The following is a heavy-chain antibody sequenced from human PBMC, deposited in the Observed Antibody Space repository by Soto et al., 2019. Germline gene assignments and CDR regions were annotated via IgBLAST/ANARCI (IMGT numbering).Heavy chain of an antibody. J-gene: IGHJ5*02. CDR2: TYYRSKWYN. D-gene: IGHD6-19*01. CDR3: ARTRYSSGWYITWFDP. Sequence: PSQTLSLTCAISGDSVSSNSAAWNWIRQSPSRGLEWLGRTYYRSKWYNDYAVSVKSRITINPDTSKNQFSLQLNSVTPEDTAVYYCARTRYSSGWYITWFDPWGQGTTVTVSS. CDR1: GDSVSSNSAA. V-gene: IGHV6-1*01.